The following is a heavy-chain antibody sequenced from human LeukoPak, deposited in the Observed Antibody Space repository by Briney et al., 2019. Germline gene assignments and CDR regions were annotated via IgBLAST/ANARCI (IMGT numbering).Heavy chain of an antibody. D-gene: IGHD3-3*01. V-gene: IGHV3-23*01. J-gene: IGHJ4*02. Sequence: PGGTLRLSCAASGFTFSSYGMSWVRQAPGKGLEWVSAISGSGGSTYYADSVKGRFTISRDNSKNTLYLQMNSLRAEDTAVYYCAQGGLRFLTYWGQGTLVTVSS. CDR1: GFTFSSYG. CDR2: ISGSGGST. CDR3: AQGGLRFLTY.